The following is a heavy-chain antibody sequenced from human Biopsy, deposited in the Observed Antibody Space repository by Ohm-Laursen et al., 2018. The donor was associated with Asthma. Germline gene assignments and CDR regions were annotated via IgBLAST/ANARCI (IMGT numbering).Heavy chain of an antibody. J-gene: IGHJ4*02. D-gene: IGHD4-23*01. CDR2: IYSGGTS. V-gene: IGHV3-53*01. Sequence: SLRLSCAASGFAVSRDHMFWVRQAPGKGLEWVSVIYSGGTSHTADSVRGRFTISRDYSKNPLYLQMRSLRAEDTAVYYCARGDGSNWSHYYFDYWGQGTLVTVSS. CDR3: ARGDGSNWSHYYFDY. CDR1: GFAVSRDH.